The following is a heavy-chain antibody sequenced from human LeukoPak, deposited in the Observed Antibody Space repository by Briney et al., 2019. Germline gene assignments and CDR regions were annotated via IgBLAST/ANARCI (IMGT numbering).Heavy chain of an antibody. D-gene: IGHD5-18*01. CDR3: AKDREYSYDYFDY. J-gene: IGHJ4*02. V-gene: IGHV3-23*01. Sequence: GGSLRLSCAASGFTFSSYAMSWVRQAPGKGLEWVSAISGNGGSTYYADSVKGRFTISRDNSKNTLYLQMNSLRAEDTAVYYCAKDREYSYDYFDYWGQGTLVTVSS. CDR2: ISGNGGST. CDR1: GFTFSSYA.